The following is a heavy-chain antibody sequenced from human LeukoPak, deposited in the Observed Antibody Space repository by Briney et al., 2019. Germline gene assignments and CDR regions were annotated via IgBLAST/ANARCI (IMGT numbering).Heavy chain of an antibody. CDR2: IYTSGST. D-gene: IGHD6-13*01. CDR1: GGFISSYY. Sequence: PSETLSLTCTVSGGFISSYYWSWIRQPAGKGLEWIGSIYTSGSTNYNPSLKSRVTMSVDTSKNQFSLKLSSVTAADTAVYYCARAGAYSSSWSPMDVWGQGTTVTVSS. J-gene: IGHJ6*02. CDR3: ARAGAYSSSWSPMDV. V-gene: IGHV4-4*07.